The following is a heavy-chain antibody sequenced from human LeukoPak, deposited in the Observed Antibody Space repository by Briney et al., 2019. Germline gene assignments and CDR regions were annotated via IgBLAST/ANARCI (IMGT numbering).Heavy chain of an antibody. CDR1: GGSISSSSYY. V-gene: IGHV4-39*01. CDR3: ATERVNDWFDP. CDR2: TYYSGST. Sequence: SETLSLTCTVSGGSISSSSYYWGWIRQPPGKGLEWIGSTYYSGSTYYNPSLKSRVTISVDTSKNQFSLKLSSVTAADTAVYYCATERVNDWFDPWGQGTLVTVSS. J-gene: IGHJ5*02.